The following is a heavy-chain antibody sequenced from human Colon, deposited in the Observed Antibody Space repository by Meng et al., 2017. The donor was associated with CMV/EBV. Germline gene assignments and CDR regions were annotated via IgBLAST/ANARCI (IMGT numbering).Heavy chain of an antibody. CDR2: MYGVGNT. J-gene: IGHJ5*02. V-gene: IGHV1-46*01. D-gene: IGHD3-10*01. Sequence: SRTARDTFASWHVHGVRQAPGQGREWMGVMYGVGNTKNAQRLQGRVTMTRDTSTSTVYMELSSLRLDDTGVYYCAREGPSNYYFDPWGQGTLVTVSS. CDR1: RDTFASWH. CDR3: AREGPSNYYFDP.